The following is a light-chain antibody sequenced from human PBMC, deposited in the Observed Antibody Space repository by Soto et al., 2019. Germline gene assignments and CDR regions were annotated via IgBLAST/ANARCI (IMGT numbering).Light chain of an antibody. Sequence: QSVLTQSPSASASLGASVKLTCTLSSGHSRYAIAWHQQQPEKGPRYLMNLNSDGSHSKGDGIPDRFSGSSSGAVRYLTISSLQSEDEADYYCQTWGTGTVVFGGGTKLTVL. CDR3: QTWGTGTVV. J-gene: IGLJ2*01. V-gene: IGLV4-69*01. CDR1: SGHSRYA. CDR2: LNSDGSH.